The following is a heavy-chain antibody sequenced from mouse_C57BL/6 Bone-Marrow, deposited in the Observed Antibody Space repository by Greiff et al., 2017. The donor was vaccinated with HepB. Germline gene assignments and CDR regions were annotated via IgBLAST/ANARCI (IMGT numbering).Heavy chain of an antibody. CDR3: ARGDLNYYGSSYRFAY. V-gene: IGHV2-6*01. Sequence: QVQLQQSGPGLVAPSQRLSITCTVSGFSLTSYGVDWVRQSPGKGLEWLGVIWGVGSTNYNSALKSRLSISKDNSKSQVFLKMNSLQTDDTAMYYCARGDLNYYGSSYRFAYGGQGTLVTVSA. CDR1: GFSLTSYG. CDR2: IWGVGST. J-gene: IGHJ3*01. D-gene: IGHD1-1*01.